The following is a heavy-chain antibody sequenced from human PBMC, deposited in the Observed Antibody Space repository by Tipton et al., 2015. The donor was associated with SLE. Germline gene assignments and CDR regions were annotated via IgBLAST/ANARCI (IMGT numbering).Heavy chain of an antibody. Sequence: TLSLTCTVSGGSISSYYWSWIRQPPGKRLEWIGYIFYTGSTNYNPSLKSRVAMSVDISKNQFSLKLTSVTAADTAVYYCASGNPVMPLWGQGTLVTVSS. V-gene: IGHV4-59*01. CDR2: IFYTGST. D-gene: IGHD1-1*01. CDR1: GGSISSYY. J-gene: IGHJ4*02. CDR3: ASGNPVMPL.